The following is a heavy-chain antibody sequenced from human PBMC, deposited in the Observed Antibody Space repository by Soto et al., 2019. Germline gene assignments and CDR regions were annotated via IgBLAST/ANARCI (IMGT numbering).Heavy chain of an antibody. J-gene: IGHJ4*02. V-gene: IGHV1-18*01. D-gene: IGHD1-1*01. CDR1: GYTFTSYG. CDR2: ISAHNGNT. Sequence: QVHLVQSGAEVKKPGASVKVSCKASGYTFTSYGITWVRQAPGQGLEWMGWISAHNGNTDYAQKLQGRVIVTRYTSASTAYMELRSLISDDTAVYYCARGRYGDYWGKGALVTVSS. CDR3: ARGRYGDY.